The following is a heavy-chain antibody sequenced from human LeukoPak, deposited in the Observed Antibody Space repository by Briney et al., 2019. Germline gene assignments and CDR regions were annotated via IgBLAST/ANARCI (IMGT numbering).Heavy chain of an antibody. Sequence: SETLSLTCAVYGGSFSGYYWSWIRQPPGKGLEWIGEINHSGSTNCNPSLKSRVTISVDTSKNQFSLKLSSVTAADTAVYYCARTNGDYPPHFDYWGQGTLVTVSS. J-gene: IGHJ4*02. CDR3: ARTNGDYPPHFDY. V-gene: IGHV4-34*01. CDR1: GGSFSGYY. CDR2: INHSGST. D-gene: IGHD4-17*01.